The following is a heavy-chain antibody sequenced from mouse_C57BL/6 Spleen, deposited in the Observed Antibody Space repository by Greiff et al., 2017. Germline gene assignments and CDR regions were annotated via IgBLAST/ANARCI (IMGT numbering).Heavy chain of an antibody. J-gene: IGHJ2*01. CDR3: ARAQAFDY. CDR1: GFTFTDYY. Sequence: DVQLQESGGGLVQPGGSLSLSCAASGFTFTDYYMSWVRQPPGKALEWLGFIRNKANGYTTEYSASVKGRFTISRENSQSILYLHMNALRAEDSATYYCARAQAFDYWGQGTTLTVSS. CDR2: IRNKANGYTT. V-gene: IGHV7-3*01. D-gene: IGHD3-2*02.